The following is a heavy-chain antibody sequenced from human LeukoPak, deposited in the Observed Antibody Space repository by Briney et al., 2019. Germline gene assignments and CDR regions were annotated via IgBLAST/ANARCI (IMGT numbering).Heavy chain of an antibody. CDR1: GFTFSSYG. D-gene: IGHD3-10*01. J-gene: IGHJ4*02. Sequence: PGRSLRLSCAASGFTFSSYGMHWVRPAPGKGLEWVAVISYDGSNKYYADSVKGRFTISRDNSKNTLYLQMNSLRAEDTAVYYCAKATYYYGSGSYYPKTHLGYWGQGTLVTVSS. CDR2: ISYDGSNK. V-gene: IGHV3-30*18. CDR3: AKATYYYGSGSYYPKTHLGY.